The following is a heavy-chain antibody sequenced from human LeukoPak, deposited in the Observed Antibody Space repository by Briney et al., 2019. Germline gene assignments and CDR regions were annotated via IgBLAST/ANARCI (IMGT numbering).Heavy chain of an antibody. V-gene: IGHV1-69*13. Sequence: GASVKVSCKASGGTFSVYAISWVRQAPGQGLEWMGGIIPIFGTANYAQKFQGRVTITADESTSTAYMELSSLRSEDTAVYYCARESGENYDILTGPITPPYFDYWGQGTLVTVSS. D-gene: IGHD3-9*01. CDR1: GGTFSVYA. CDR2: IIPIFGTA. CDR3: ARESGENYDILTGPITPPYFDY. J-gene: IGHJ4*02.